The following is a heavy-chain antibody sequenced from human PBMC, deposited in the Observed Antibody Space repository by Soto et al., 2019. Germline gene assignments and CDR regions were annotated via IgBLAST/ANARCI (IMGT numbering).Heavy chain of an antibody. J-gene: IGHJ6*02. CDR3: ARGLAGTSGYYYYYGMDV. V-gene: IGHV5-51*01. CDR2: IYPGDSDT. CDR1: AYSLTSYW. Sequence: EPLKISCKGSAYSLTSYWIVLVRQMPRKCLDFMGIIYPGDSDTRYSPSFQGQVTISADKSISTAYLQWSSLKASDTAMYYCARGLAGTSGYYYYYGMDVWGQGTTVTVSS. D-gene: IGHD1-7*01.